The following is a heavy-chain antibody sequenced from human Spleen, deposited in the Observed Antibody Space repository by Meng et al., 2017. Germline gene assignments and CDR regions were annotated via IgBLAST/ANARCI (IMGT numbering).Heavy chain of an antibody. CDR1: VYTLTSYA. CDR2: IDTRTANP. D-gene: IGHD2-2*01. V-gene: IGHV7-4-1*02. J-gene: IGHJ4*02. CDR3: TRDGYSDCSRTSCFDY. Sequence: LVQSGAGVKKPGASVKVSCKASVYTLTSYAINWLRQAPGQGLEWMGWIDTRTANPTYAQGFTGRLVFSLDTSVSTAYLQISGLRADDTAVYYCTRDGYSDCSRTSCFDYWGQGTLVTVSS.